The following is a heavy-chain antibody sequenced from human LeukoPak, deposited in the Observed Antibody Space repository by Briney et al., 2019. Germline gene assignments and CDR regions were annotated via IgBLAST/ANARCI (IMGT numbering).Heavy chain of an antibody. V-gene: IGHV3-30*18. J-gene: IGHJ4*02. CDR3: AKPMEKGYTYDYFDS. CDR1: GFTFSSYG. CDR2: ISYDGSNK. D-gene: IGHD5-18*01. Sequence: GRSLRLSCAASGFTFSSYGMHWVRQAPGKGLEWVAVISYDGSNKYYADSVKGRFNISRDNSKNKLVLQMNSLRAEDTAVYYCAKPMEKGYTYDYFDSWGQGTLVTVSS.